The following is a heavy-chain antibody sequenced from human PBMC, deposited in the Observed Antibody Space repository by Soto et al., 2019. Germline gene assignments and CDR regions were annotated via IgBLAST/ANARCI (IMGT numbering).Heavy chain of an antibody. V-gene: IGHV4-59*01. D-gene: IGHD6-13*01. Sequence: SETLSLTCTVSGGSISSYYWSWIRQPPGKGLEWIGYIYYSGSTNYNPSLKSRVTISVDTSKNQFSLKLSSVTAADTAVYYCARDVRDHGSGWYERWFDPWGQGTLVTVSS. J-gene: IGHJ5*02. CDR3: ARDVRDHGSGWYERWFDP. CDR1: GGSISSYY. CDR2: IYYSGST.